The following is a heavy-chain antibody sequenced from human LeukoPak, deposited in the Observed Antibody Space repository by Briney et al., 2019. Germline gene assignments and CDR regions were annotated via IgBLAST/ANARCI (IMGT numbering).Heavy chain of an antibody. D-gene: IGHD3-9*01. CDR3: ARDLRSDILTGY. Sequence: ASVKVSCKASGYTFTSYGISWVRQAPGQGLEWMGWVSAYNGNTNYAQKLQGRVTMTTDTSTSTAYMELRSLRSDDTAVYYCARDLRSDILTGYWGQGTLVTVSS. CDR2: VSAYNGNT. V-gene: IGHV1-18*01. J-gene: IGHJ4*02. CDR1: GYTFTSYG.